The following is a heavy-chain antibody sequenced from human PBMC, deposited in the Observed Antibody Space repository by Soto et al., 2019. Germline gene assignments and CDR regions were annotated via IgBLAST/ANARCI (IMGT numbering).Heavy chain of an antibody. CDR3: ARDRAAYCSGGSCYSAAHAFDI. D-gene: IGHD2-15*01. V-gene: IGHV3-21*01. J-gene: IGHJ3*02. CDR1: GCTFISYS. CDR2: ISSSSSYI. Sequence: GGSLRLSCAASGCTFISYSMNWVRQAPGKGLEWVSSISSSSSYIYYADSVKGRFTISRDNAKNSLYLQMNSLRAEDTAVYYCARDRAAYCSGGSCYSAAHAFDIWGQGTMVTVSS.